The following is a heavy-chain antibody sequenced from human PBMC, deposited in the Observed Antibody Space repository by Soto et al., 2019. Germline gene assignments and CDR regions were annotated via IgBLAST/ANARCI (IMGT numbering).Heavy chain of an antibody. V-gene: IGHV1-8*01. CDR3: ARRLVGDYYFLLASYWYFDL. J-gene: IGHJ2*01. CDR1: GYTFTSYD. Sequence: QVQLVQSGAEVKKPGASVKVSCKASGYTFTSYDINWVRQATGQGLEWMGWMNPNSGNTGYAQKFQGRVTMTRNTSISTAYMELSSLRSEDTAVYYCARRLVGDYYFLLASYWYFDLWGRGTLVTVSS. CDR2: MNPNSGNT. D-gene: IGHD4-17*01.